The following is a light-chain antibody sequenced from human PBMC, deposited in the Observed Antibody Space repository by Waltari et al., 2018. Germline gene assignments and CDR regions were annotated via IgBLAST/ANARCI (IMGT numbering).Light chain of an antibody. J-gene: IGKJ1*01. CDR2: KTS. V-gene: IGKV1-5*03. CDR3: QHYSTYSWT. CDR1: QSVSRW. Sequence: IQMTQSPSTLSASVGDRVTMTCRASQSVSRWLARYQQKPGKAPKLLIYKTSTLEGGVPSRFSGSGSGTEFTLTISSLQPDDFATYYCQHYSTYSWTFGQGTKLEMK.